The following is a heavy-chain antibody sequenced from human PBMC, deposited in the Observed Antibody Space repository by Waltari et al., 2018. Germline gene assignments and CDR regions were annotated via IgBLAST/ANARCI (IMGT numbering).Heavy chain of an antibody. J-gene: IGHJ2*01. CDR1: GFSVSSNY. D-gene: IGHD1-20*01. CDR2: IYSGGST. CDR3: ARGPPCGITCSYWYVDL. V-gene: IGHV3-53*02. Sequence: VQLVETGGGLIQPGGSLRLTCAASGFSVSSNYMSWVRQAPGKGLEWVSTIYSGGSTYYAASVKGRFTISRDNSKHTLFLQLNSLRADDSAVYYCARGPPCGITCSYWYVDLWGRGTLVTVSS.